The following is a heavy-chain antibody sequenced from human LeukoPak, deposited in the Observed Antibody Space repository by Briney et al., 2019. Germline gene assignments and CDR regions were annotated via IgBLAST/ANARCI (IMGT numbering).Heavy chain of an antibody. CDR3: ARVESSSSRRRFDY. D-gene: IGHD6-6*01. CDR1: GYTFTNFD. J-gene: IGHJ4*02. Sequence: GASVKVSCKASGYTFTNFDINWVRQAPGQGLEWMGWINPNSGGTNYAQKFQGRVTMTRDTSISTAYMELSRLGSDDTAVYYCARVESSSSRRRFDYWGQGTLVTVSS. CDR2: INPNSGGT. V-gene: IGHV1-2*02.